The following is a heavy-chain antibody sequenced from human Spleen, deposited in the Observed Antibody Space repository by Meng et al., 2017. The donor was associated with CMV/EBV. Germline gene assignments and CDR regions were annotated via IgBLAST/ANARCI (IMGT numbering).Heavy chain of an antibody. CDR3: AAPSSRMIVVAQLDY. CDR2: IIPIFGTA. CDR1: GYSFTDYY. Sequence: SVKVSCKASGYSFTDYYIHWVRLAPGQGLEWMGGIIPIFGTANYAQKFQGRVTITTDESTSTAYMELSSLRSEDTAVYYCAAPSSRMIVVAQLDYWGQGTLVTVSS. J-gene: IGHJ4*02. V-gene: IGHV1-69*05. D-gene: IGHD3-22*01.